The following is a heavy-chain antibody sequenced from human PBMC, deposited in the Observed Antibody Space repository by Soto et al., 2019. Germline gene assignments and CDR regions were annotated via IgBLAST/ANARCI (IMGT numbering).Heavy chain of an antibody. CDR1: GFTLNDHY. D-gene: IGHD3-22*01. CDR3: TSITMMSGGFAI. CDR2: TRSKANSYST. Sequence: GGSLRLSCAASGFTLNDHYVDWVRQAPGKGLEWVGRTRSKANSYSTEHAASVRGRFTISRDDSKNTLYLQMNSLKTEDTAVYYCTSITMMSGGFAIWGQGTMVTVSS. J-gene: IGHJ3*02. V-gene: IGHV3-72*01.